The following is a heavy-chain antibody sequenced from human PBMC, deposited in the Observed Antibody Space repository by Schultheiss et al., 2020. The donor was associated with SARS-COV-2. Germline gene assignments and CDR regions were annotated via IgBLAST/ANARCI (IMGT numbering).Heavy chain of an antibody. D-gene: IGHD6-6*01. Sequence: ASVKVSCKASGGTFSSYAISWVRQAPGQGLEWMGWISAYNGNTNYAQNLQGRVTMTTDTSTSTAYMELRSLRSDDTAVYYCAKRDSSSNAFDIWGQGTMVTVSS. V-gene: IGHV1-18*01. CDR2: ISAYNGNT. J-gene: IGHJ3*02. CDR1: GGTFSSYA. CDR3: AKRDSSSNAFDI.